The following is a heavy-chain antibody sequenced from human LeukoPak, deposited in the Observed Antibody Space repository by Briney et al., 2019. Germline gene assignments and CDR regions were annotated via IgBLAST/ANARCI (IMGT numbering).Heavy chain of an antibody. CDR3: ARSGYGSRWYFFDH. CDR2: ISSSSSSI. J-gene: IGHJ4*02. V-gene: IGHV3-48*02. CDR1: GVIFSTYS. D-gene: IGHD6-13*01. Sequence: GGSLRLSCAAAGVIFSTYSINWVRQAPGKGLEWVSHISSSSSSIYYADSVKGRFSISRDNAKNSLYLQMNSLRDEDTAVYYCARSGYGSRWYFFDHWGQGTLVTVSS.